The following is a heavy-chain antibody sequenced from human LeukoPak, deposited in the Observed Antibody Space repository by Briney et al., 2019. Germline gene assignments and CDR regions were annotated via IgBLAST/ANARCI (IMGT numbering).Heavy chain of an antibody. Sequence: ASVKVSCKASGYTFTSYGISWVRQAPGQGLEWMGWISAYNGNTNHAQKLQGRVTMTTDTSTSTAYMELRSLTSDDTAVYYCARTFYDFWSGFSNYDSFHIWGQGTLVTVSS. D-gene: IGHD3-3*01. J-gene: IGHJ3*02. CDR3: ARTFYDFWSGFSNYDSFHI. V-gene: IGHV1-18*01. CDR1: GYTFTSYG. CDR2: ISAYNGNT.